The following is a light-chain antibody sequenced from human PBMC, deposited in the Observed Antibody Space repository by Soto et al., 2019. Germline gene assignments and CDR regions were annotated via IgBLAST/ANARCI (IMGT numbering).Light chain of an antibody. J-gene: IGKJ1*01. Sequence: EIVLTQSPGTLSLSPGERATLSCRASQSGTNNYLAWYQQRPGQAPRLLIYGASIRATGIPDRFSGSGSGTDFTLSISRLEPEDFAVYYCQHYGSSPRTFGQGTKVEIK. CDR2: GAS. CDR3: QHYGSSPRT. V-gene: IGKV3-20*01. CDR1: QSGTNNY.